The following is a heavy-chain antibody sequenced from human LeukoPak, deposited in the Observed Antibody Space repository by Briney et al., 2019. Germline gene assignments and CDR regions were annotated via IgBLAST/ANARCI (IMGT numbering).Heavy chain of an antibody. CDR1: GFTFSSYS. V-gene: IGHV3-48*04. CDR3: ARDSSFGERRDAFDI. D-gene: IGHD1-1*01. J-gene: IGHJ3*02. CDR2: ISSSGSTI. Sequence: HPGGSLRLSCAASGFTFSSYSMNWVRQAPGKGLEWVSYISSSGSTIYYADSVKGRLTISRDNAKNSLYLQMNSLRAEDTAVYYCARDSSFGERRDAFDIWGQGTMVTVSS.